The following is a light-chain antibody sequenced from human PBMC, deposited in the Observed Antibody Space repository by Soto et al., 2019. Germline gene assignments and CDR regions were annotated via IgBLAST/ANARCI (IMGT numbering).Light chain of an antibody. J-gene: IGKJ5*01. Sequence: DIVMTQSPDSLAVSLGEGATINCNSSQSLLYSSNSKIDLAWHQQKHGQPPKMLIYWASTRDSGVPDRFSGSGSGTDFTLTISRLQAEDVEVYYCQQYYANPITFGQGTRLEI. V-gene: IGKV4-1*01. CDR3: QQYYANPIT. CDR2: WAS. CDR1: QSLLYSSNSKID.